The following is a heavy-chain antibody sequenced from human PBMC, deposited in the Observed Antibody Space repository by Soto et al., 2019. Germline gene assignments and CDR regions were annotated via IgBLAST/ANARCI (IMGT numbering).Heavy chain of an antibody. CDR2: ISSSGSTI. D-gene: IGHD4-17*01. CDR3: ARDGLYYGDLIDY. CDR1: GFTFSDYY. J-gene: IGHJ4*02. Sequence: GGSLRLSCAASGFTFSDYYMSWIRQAPGKGLEWVSYISSSGSTIYYADSVKGRFTISRDNAKNSLSLQMNSLRAEDTSVYYCARDGLYYGDLIDYWGQGTLVTVSS. V-gene: IGHV3-11*01.